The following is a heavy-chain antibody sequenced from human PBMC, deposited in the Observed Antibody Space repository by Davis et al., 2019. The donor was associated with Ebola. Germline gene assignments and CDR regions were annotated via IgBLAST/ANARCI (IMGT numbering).Heavy chain of an antibody. J-gene: IGHJ5*02. Sequence: SQTLSLTCAVSGGSISSGGYSWSWIRQPPGKGLEWIGYIYHSGSTYYNPSLKSRVTISVDRSKNQLSLKLRSVTAADTAVYYCARGGALGNWFDPWGQGTLVTVSS. CDR1: GGSISSGGYS. V-gene: IGHV4-30-2*01. CDR3: ARGGALGNWFDP. CDR2: IYHSGST. D-gene: IGHD7-27*01.